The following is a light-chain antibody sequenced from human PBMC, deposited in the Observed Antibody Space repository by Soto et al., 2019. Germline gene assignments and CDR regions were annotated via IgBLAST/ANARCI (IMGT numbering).Light chain of an antibody. CDR2: RSD. Sequence: QSVLTQPPSTSGTPGQRVTISCSGRSSNIGSNHVYWYQQFPGMAPKLLMYRSDQRPTGVPDRFSGSKSGTSGSLPISGLRSDDEADYYCSARDDSLSGVVFGGGTKLTVL. J-gene: IGLJ2*01. CDR1: SSNIGSNH. V-gene: IGLV1-47*01. CDR3: SARDDSLSGVV.